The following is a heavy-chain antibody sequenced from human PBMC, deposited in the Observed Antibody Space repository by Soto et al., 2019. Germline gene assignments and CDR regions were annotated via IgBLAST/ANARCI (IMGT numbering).Heavy chain of an antibody. CDR2: ISAYNCNT. J-gene: IGHJ4*02. CDR3: AGDLGTAIVISSH. V-gene: IGHV1-18*01. Sequence: AAPVKLYCKASGYAYTIDVISWGRQAHGQGLEWMGWISAYNCNTNYAQKLQGRVTMTTDTSTSTAYMERRSLRSDDTAVYHGAGDLGTAIVISSHWRQRTLVTVSS. CDR1: GYAYTIDV. D-gene: IGHD5-18*01.